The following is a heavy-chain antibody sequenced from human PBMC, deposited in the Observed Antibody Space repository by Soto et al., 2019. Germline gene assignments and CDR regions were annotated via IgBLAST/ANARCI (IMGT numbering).Heavy chain of an antibody. CDR3: AKDGGGYNYGYVMLDKYYYGMDV. CDR2: ISYDGTNK. J-gene: IGHJ6*02. CDR1: GFTFSTYA. D-gene: IGHD5-18*01. V-gene: IGHV3-30-3*01. Sequence: QVQLVESGGGVVQPGRSLRLSCAASGFTFSTYAMHWVRQAPGKGLEWVAVISYDGTNKYYADSVRGRFTISRDNSKNTLFLQMNSLRAEDTAVYYCAKDGGGYNYGYVMLDKYYYGMDVWGQGTTLTVSS.